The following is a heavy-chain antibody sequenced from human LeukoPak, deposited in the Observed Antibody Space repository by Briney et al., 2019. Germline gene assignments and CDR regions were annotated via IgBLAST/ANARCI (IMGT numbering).Heavy chain of an antibody. V-gene: IGHV1-69*04. CDR1: RGTFSSYA. J-gene: IGHJ3*02. CDR3: ARDSNHYYDSSGYSPDAFDI. D-gene: IGHD3-22*01. CDR2: IIRIFGIA. Sequence: SVKDSCKASRGTFSSYAISWVRQAPGQGLEWMGRIIRIFGIANYAQKFQGRVTITADKSTRTAYMELSSLRSEDMAVYYCARDSNHYYDSSGYSPDAFDIWGQGTMVTVSS.